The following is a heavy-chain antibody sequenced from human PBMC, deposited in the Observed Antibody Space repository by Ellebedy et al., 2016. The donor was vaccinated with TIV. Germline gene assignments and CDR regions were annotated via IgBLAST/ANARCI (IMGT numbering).Heavy chain of an antibody. D-gene: IGHD1-26*01. CDR2: IKEDGSEK. CDR3: VRDTLVGVTDSYFDY. CDR1: GFTFSSYW. J-gene: IGHJ4*02. V-gene: IGHV3-7*01. Sequence: PGGSLRLSCAASGFTFSSYWMSWVRQAPGKGLEWVANIKEDGSEKNYVDSVKGRFTISRDNAKNSLYLQMNSLRADDTAVYYCVRDTLVGVTDSYFDYWGQGTLVTVSS.